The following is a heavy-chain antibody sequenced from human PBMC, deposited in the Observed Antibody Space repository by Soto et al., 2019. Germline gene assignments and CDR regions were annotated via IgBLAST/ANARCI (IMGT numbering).Heavy chain of an antibody. V-gene: IGHV1-69*01. D-gene: IGHD1-20*01. Sequence: QVQLVQSGAEVKNPGSSVNVSCKTVGGTMRSFAFSWVRQTPGQGLEWMGGIIAAFATPSHAQKYQDRVTISADESTSTVYMELRRLRSEDSAVYFCARGADVFGYNWKYVPVDVWGQGTQIPVSS. J-gene: IGHJ4*02. CDR1: GGTMRSFA. CDR3: ARGADVFGYNWKYVPVDV. CDR2: IIAAFATP.